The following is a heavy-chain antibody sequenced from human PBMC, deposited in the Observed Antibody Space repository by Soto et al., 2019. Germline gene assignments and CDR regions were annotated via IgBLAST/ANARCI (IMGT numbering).Heavy chain of an antibody. D-gene: IGHD3-10*01. V-gene: IGHV3-74*01. Sequence: AGGSLRLSCAASGFTFSSYWMHWVRQAPEKGLVWVSRINSDGSSTSYADSVKGRFTISRDNAKNTLYLQMNSLRAEDTAVYYCAREPYYYGSGSYLGMDVWGQGTTVTVSS. CDR2: INSDGSST. CDR1: GFTFSSYW. J-gene: IGHJ6*02. CDR3: AREPYYYGSGSYLGMDV.